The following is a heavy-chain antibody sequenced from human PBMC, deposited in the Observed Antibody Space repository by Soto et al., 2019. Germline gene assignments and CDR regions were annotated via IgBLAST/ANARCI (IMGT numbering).Heavy chain of an antibody. CDR2: INHSGST. V-gene: IGHV4-34*01. CDR3: ARRVGRFIHFDY. CDR1: GGSFSGYY. D-gene: IGHD1-26*01. Sequence: SETLSLTCAVYGGSFSGYYWSWIRQPPGKGLEWIGEINHSGSTNYNPSLKSRVTISVDTSKNQFSLRLSSVTAADTAVYYCARRVGRFIHFDYWGQGTLVTVSS. J-gene: IGHJ4*02.